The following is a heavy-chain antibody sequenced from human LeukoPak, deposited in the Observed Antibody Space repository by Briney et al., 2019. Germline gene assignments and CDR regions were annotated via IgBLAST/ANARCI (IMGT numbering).Heavy chain of an antibody. D-gene: IGHD3-3*01. CDR2: INAYNGNT. V-gene: IGHV1-18*01. CDR1: GYTFTSYG. J-gene: IGHJ6*02. CDR3: AKNRRGRIFGFYYYYGMDV. Sequence: ASVKVSCKASGYTFTSYGISWVRQAPGQGLEWMGWINAYNGNTNYAQKLQGRVTMTTDTSTSTAYMELRSLKSDDTAVYYCAKNRRGRIFGFYYYYGMDVWGQGTTVTVSS.